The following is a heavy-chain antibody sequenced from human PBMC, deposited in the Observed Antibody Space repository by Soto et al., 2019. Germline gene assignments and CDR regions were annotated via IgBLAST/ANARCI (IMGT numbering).Heavy chain of an antibody. J-gene: IGHJ6*02. Sequence: HPGGSLRLSCAASGFTFSSYAMSWVRQAPGKGLEWVSAISGSGGSTYYADSVKGRFTISRDNSKNTLYLQMNSLRAEDTAVYYCAKGLRAYYYGMDVWGQGTTVTVSS. CDR3: AKGLRAYYYGMDV. D-gene: IGHD3-10*01. V-gene: IGHV3-23*01. CDR2: ISGSGGST. CDR1: GFTFSSYA.